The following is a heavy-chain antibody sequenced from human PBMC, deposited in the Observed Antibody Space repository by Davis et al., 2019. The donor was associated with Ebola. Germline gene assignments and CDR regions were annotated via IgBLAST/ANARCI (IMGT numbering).Heavy chain of an antibody. CDR2: ISGYKGKT. CDR3: ARDLVVAAIDY. CDR1: GYTFTSYG. V-gene: IGHV1-18*04. J-gene: IGHJ4*02. Sequence: AASVKVSCKASGYTFTSYGISWVRQAPGQGLEWMGWISGYKGKTNYAQKFQGRVTTTTDTSTSTAYMELRSLRSDDTAVYYCARDLVVAAIDYWGQGTLVTVSS. D-gene: IGHD2-15*01.